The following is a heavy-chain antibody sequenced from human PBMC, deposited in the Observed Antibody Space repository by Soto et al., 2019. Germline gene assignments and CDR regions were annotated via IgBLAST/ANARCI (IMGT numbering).Heavy chain of an antibody. D-gene: IGHD6-13*01. J-gene: IGHJ3*01. CDR1: GFTFSSYW. Sequence: GGSLILSCAASGFTFSSYWMHWVRQAPGKGLEWVSRIEGDGSSTTSADSVKGRFTVSRDDARNTPYLQMSSLRADDTAIYYCAREGLDTAGFFDVWGQGTMVTVSS. CDR3: AREGLDTAGFFDV. V-gene: IGHV3-74*01. CDR2: IEGDGSST.